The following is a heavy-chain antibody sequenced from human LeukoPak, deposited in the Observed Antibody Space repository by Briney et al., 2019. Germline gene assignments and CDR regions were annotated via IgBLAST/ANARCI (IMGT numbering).Heavy chain of an antibody. Sequence: GGSLRLSCAASGFTFSSYGMHWVRQAPGKGLEWEAVISYDGSNKYYADSVKGRFTISRDNSKNTLYLQMNSLRAEDTAVYYCAKEIAAAGSEAFDIWGQGTMVTVSS. CDR3: AKEIAAAGSEAFDI. J-gene: IGHJ3*02. CDR2: ISYDGSNK. D-gene: IGHD6-13*01. CDR1: GFTFSSYG. V-gene: IGHV3-30*18.